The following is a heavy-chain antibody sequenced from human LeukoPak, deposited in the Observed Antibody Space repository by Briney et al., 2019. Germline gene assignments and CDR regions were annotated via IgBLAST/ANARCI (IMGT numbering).Heavy chain of an antibody. CDR2: INHSGST. V-gene: IGHV4-34*01. D-gene: IGHD5-12*01. CDR1: GGSFSGYY. Sequence: SETLSLTCAVYGGSFSGYYWSWIRQPPGKGPEWIGEINHSGSTNYNPSLKSRVTISVDTSKNQFSLKLSSVTAADTAVYYCARGTYIVASKDWFDPWGQGALVTVSS. J-gene: IGHJ5*02. CDR3: ARGTYIVASKDWFDP.